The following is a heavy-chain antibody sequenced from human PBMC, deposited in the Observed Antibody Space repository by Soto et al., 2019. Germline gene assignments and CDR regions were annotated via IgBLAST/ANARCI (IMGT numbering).Heavy chain of an antibody. CDR2: TYYRSKWYN. Sequence: SQTLSLTCGISGDSVSSNSAAWNWLRQSPSRGLEWLGRTYYRSKWYNDYAVSVESRITINPDTSKNHFSLQLNFVTPEDTAVYFCARGEQYSGRIFDYWGQGTLVTSPQ. V-gene: IGHV6-1*01. CDR1: GDSVSSNSAA. D-gene: IGHD1-26*01. CDR3: ARGEQYSGRIFDY. J-gene: IGHJ4*02.